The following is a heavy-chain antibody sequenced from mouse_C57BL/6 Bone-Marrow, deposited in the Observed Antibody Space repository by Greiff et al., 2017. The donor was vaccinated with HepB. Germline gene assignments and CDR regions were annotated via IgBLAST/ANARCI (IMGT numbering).Heavy chain of an antibody. V-gene: IGHV8-8*01. J-gene: IGHJ4*01. D-gene: IGHD1-1*01. CDR2: IWWDDDK. CDR3: ARDPTVVVRGYAMDY. CDR1: GFSLSTFGMG. Sequence: QVTLKESGPGILQPSQTLSLTCSFSGFSLSTFGMGVGWIRQPSGKGLEWLAHIWWDDDKYYNPALKSRLTISKDTSKNQVFLKIANVDTADTATYYCARDPTVVVRGYAMDYWGQGTSVTVSS.